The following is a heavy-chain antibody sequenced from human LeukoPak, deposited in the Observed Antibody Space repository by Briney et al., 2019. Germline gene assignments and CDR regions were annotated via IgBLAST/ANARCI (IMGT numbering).Heavy chain of an antibody. CDR2: ISSSSSYI. Sequence: GGSLRLSCAASGFTFSSYSMNWVRQAPGKGLEWVSSISSSSSYIYYADSVKGRFTISRDNAKNSLYLQTNSLRVEDTAVYYCARDLAAAGLDYWGQGTLVTVSS. J-gene: IGHJ4*02. D-gene: IGHD6-13*01. V-gene: IGHV3-21*01. CDR1: GFTFSSYS. CDR3: ARDLAAAGLDY.